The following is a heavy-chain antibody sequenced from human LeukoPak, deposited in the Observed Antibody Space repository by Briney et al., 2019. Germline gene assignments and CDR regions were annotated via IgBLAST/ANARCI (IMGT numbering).Heavy chain of an antibody. J-gene: IGHJ5*02. V-gene: IGHV4-59*01. Sequence: SETLSLTCTVSGGSISSYYWSWIRQPPGKGLEWIGYIYYSGSTNYNPSLKSRVTISVDTSKNQFSLKLSSVTAADTAVYYCARDRGAVAAWFDPWGQGTLVTVSS. CDR1: GGSISSYY. CDR3: ARDRGAVAAWFDP. CDR2: IYYSGST. D-gene: IGHD6-19*01.